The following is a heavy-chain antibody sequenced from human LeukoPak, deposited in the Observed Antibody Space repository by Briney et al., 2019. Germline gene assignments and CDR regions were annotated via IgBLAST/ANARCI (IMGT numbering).Heavy chain of an antibody. Sequence: SVKVSCKASGGTFSSYAISWVRQAPGQGLEWMGGIIPIFGTANYAQKFQGRVTITADKSTSTAYMELSSLRSEDTAVYYCAIDESYDFWSGYPYYYYYMDVWGKGTTVTVSS. CDR2: IIPIFGTA. CDR1: GGTFSSYA. CDR3: AIDESYDFWSGYPYYYYYMDV. D-gene: IGHD3-3*01. J-gene: IGHJ6*03. V-gene: IGHV1-69*06.